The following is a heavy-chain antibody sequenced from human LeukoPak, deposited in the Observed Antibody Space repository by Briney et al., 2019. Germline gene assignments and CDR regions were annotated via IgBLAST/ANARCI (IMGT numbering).Heavy chain of an antibody. V-gene: IGHV3-66*02. CDR2: IYSGGST. CDR3: ARAGVVPAALDY. J-gene: IGHJ4*02. Sequence: GGSLRLSCAASGFTVSSNYMSWVRQAPGKGLEWVSVIYSGGSTYYADSVKGRFTISRDNSKNTPYLQMNSLRAEDTAVYYCARAGVVPAALDYWGQGTLVTVSS. D-gene: IGHD2-2*01. CDR1: GFTVSSNY.